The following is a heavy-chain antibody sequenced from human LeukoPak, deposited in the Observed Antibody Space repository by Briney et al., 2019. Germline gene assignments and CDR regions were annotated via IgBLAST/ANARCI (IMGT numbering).Heavy chain of an antibody. CDR1: GFTFSSYA. Sequence: PGGSLRLSCAASGFTFSSYAMHWVRQAPGKGLEWVAVISYDGSNKYYADSVKGRFTISRDNSKNTLYLQMNNLRAEDTAVYYCARATSGMTIFDYWGQGTLVTVSS. CDR2: ISYDGSNK. D-gene: IGHD4/OR15-4a*01. V-gene: IGHV3-30*04. CDR3: ARATSGMTIFDY. J-gene: IGHJ4*02.